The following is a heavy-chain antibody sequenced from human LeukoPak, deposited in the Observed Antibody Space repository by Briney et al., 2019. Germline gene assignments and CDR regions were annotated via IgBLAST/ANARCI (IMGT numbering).Heavy chain of an antibody. J-gene: IGHJ4*02. CDR1: GGTFSSYA. CDR3: AVPFGGVIGGDY. V-gene: IGHV1-69*05. D-gene: IGHD3-16*02. Sequence: SVKVSCKASGGTFSSYAISWVRQASGQGLEWMGGIIPIFGTANYAQKFQGRVTITTDESTSTAYMELSSLRSEDTAVYYCAVPFGGVIGGDYWGQGTLVTVSS. CDR2: IIPIFGTA.